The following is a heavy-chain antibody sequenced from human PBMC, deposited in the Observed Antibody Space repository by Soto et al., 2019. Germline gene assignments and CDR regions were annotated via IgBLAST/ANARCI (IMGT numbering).Heavy chain of an antibody. J-gene: IGHJ4*02. V-gene: IGHV3-23*01. CDR3: VKDRGQLWLREPFDY. Sequence: EVQLLESGGGLVQPGGSLRLSCAASGFTFSNYAMSWVRQAPGKGLEWVSRIGGSGDTRGDTTSYADSVKGRSTISRDNSKNTLFLQVNSLRAEDTAVYYCVKDRGQLWLREPFDYWGQGTLVTVSS. CDR1: GFTFSNYA. D-gene: IGHD5-18*01. CDR2: IGGSGDTRGDTT.